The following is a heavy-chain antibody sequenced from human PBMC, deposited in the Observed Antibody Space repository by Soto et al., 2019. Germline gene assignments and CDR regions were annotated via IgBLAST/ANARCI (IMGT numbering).Heavy chain of an antibody. V-gene: IGHV3-74*01. CDR3: ARGAFGAYYFDY. Sequence: EVQLVESGGGLVQPGGSLRLSCAASGFTFSSYWMHWVRQAPGKGLVWVSRIKGDASSTNYADAVKGRFTISRDNAKNTFHLQMNSLRAEDTAVYYCARGAFGAYYFDYWGQGSLVTVSS. J-gene: IGHJ4*02. CDR2: IKGDASST. D-gene: IGHD3-3*01. CDR1: GFTFSSYW.